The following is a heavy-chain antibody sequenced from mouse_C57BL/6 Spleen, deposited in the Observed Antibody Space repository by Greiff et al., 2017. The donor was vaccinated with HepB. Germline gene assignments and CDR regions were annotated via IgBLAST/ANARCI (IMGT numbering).Heavy chain of an antibody. D-gene: IGHD2-4*01. J-gene: IGHJ4*01. CDR1: GFSLTSYG. CDR2: IWSDGST. CDR3: ARHEDDYDGGSYAMDY. V-gene: IGHV2-6-1*01. Sequence: QVQLQQSGPGLVAPSQSLSITCTVSGFSLTSYGVHWVRQPPGKGLEWLVVIWSDGSTTYNSALKSRLSISKDNSKSQVFLKMNSLQTDDTAMYYCARHEDDYDGGSYAMDYWGQGTSVTVSS.